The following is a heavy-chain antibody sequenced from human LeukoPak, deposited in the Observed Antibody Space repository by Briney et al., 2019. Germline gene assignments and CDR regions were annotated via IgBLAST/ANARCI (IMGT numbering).Heavy chain of an antibody. J-gene: IGHJ4*02. CDR1: GGSISSYY. CDR2: IYHSGST. V-gene: IGHV4-59*12. Sequence: PSETLSLTCTVSGGSISSYYWSWIRQPPGKGLEWIGSIYHSGSTYYNPSLKSRVTISVDTSKNQFSLKLSSVTAADTAVYYCAREWSLSGWSFDYWGQGTLVTVSS. D-gene: IGHD6-19*01. CDR3: AREWSLSGWSFDY.